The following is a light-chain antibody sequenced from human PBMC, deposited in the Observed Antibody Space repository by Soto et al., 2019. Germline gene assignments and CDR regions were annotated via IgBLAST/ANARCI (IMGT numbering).Light chain of an antibody. V-gene: IGKV3-15*01. J-gene: IGKJ1*01. Sequence: EIVLTQSPGTLSLSPGERASLSCRASQSVISSYLAWYQQKPGQAPRLLIYGASTRATGIPARFSGSASGTEFTLTISRLQSEDFAVYYCQQYNNWPTFGQGTKVEIK. CDR2: GAS. CDR1: QSVISSY. CDR3: QQYNNWPT.